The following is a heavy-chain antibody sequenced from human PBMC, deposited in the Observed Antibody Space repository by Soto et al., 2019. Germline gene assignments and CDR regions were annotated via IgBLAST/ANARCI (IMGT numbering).Heavy chain of an antibody. D-gene: IGHD7-27*01. CDR3: ARDSRTGNYYYYGMDV. CDR1: GFTFSSYS. CDR2: ISSSSSYI. Sequence: EVQLVESGGGLVKPGGSLRLSCAASGFTFSSYSMNWVRQAPGKGLEWVSSISSSSSYIYYADSVKGRFTISRDNAKNSLYLQMNSLRAEDTAVYYCARDSRTGNYYYYGMDVWGQGTTVTVSS. V-gene: IGHV3-21*01. J-gene: IGHJ6*02.